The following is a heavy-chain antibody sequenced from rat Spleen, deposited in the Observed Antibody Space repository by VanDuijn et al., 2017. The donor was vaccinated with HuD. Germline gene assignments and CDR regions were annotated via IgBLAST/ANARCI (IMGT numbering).Heavy chain of an antibody. D-gene: IGHD1-1*01. CDR1: GFIFNNYW. CDR3: TRGGYYRC. V-gene: IGHV5-31*01. CDR2: ITSTGDNI. J-gene: IGHJ2*01. Sequence: EVQLVESGGGLVQPGRSLKLSCEASGFIFNNYWMTWIRQAPGKGLEWVASITSTGDNIYYPDSVKGRFSISRDNAQNTLYLHMNSLRSEDTATYYCTRGGYYRCWGQGVMVTVSS.